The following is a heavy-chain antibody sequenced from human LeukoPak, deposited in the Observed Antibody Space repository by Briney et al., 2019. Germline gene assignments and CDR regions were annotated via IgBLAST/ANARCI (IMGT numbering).Heavy chain of an antibody. Sequence: GGSLRLSCAASGFTFSSYSMNWVRQAPGKGLEWVSSISSSSSSYIYYADSVKGRFTISRDNAKNSLYLQMNSLRAEDTAVYYCARASPNENCGYSALLTDYFCFHDYYGMDVWGQGTTVTVSS. D-gene: IGHD5-12*01. J-gene: IGHJ6*02. CDR1: GFTFSSYS. CDR2: ISSSSSSYI. CDR3: ARASPNENCGYSALLTDYFCFHDYYGMDV. V-gene: IGHV3-21*01.